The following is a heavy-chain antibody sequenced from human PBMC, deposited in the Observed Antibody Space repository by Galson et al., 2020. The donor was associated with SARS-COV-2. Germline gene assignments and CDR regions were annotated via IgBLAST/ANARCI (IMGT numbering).Heavy chain of an antibody. CDR3: ALGGPGIMITFGGVIWEYFQH. CDR1: GFSLSTSGVG. CDR2: IYWDDDK. J-gene: IGHJ1*01. Sequence: SGPTLVKPTQTLTLTCTFSGFSLSTSGVGVGWIRQPPGKALEWLTLIYWDDDKRYSPSLKSRLTITKDTSKNQVVLTMTNMDPVDTATYYCALGGPGIMITFGGVIWEYFQHWGQGTLVTVSS. V-gene: IGHV2-5*02. D-gene: IGHD3-16*01.